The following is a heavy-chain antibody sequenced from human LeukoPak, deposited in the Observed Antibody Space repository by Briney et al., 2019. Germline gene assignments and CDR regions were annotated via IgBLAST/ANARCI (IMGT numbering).Heavy chain of an antibody. D-gene: IGHD2-15*01. J-gene: IGHJ5*02. CDR1: GYTFTGYY. V-gene: IGHV1-2*02. Sequence: ASVKVSCKASGYTFTGYYMHWVRQAPGQGLEWMGWINSNRGGTNYAQKFQGRVTMTRDTSISTAYMELSRLRSDDTAVYYCARDPSTPLSGANWFDPWGQGTLVTVSS. CDR3: ARDPSTPLSGANWFDP. CDR2: INSNRGGT.